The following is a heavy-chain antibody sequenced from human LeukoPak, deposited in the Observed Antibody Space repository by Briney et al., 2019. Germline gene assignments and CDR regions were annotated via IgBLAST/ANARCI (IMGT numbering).Heavy chain of an antibody. CDR1: GGSISSYY. Sequence: PFETLSLTCTVSGGSISSYYWSWIRQPAGKGLEWIGRIYTSGSTNYNPSLKSRVTMSVDTSKNQFSLKLSSVTAADTAVYYCARGIVVVVPAAFDYWGQGTLVTVSS. CDR2: IYTSGST. J-gene: IGHJ4*02. V-gene: IGHV4-4*07. D-gene: IGHD2-2*01. CDR3: ARGIVVVVPAAFDY.